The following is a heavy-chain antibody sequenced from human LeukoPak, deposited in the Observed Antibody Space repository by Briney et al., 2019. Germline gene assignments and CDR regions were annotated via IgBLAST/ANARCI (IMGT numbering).Heavy chain of an antibody. V-gene: IGHV3-30*18. D-gene: IGHD3-16*02. CDR1: GFTFGMYD. CDR2: VSPDGYDS. J-gene: IGHJ4*02. CDR3: AKKDRSGVGHRSFEY. Sequence: GGSLRLSCVGSGFTFGMYDMYWVRLAPGKGLEWVAVVSPDGYDSHVGASVKGRFTISRDNSKNTLYLQLNSLRPEDTAVYYCAKKDRSGVGHRSFEYWGQGTVVTVSS.